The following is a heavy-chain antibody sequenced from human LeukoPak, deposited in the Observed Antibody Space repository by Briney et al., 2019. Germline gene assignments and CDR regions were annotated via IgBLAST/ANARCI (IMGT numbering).Heavy chain of an antibody. J-gene: IGHJ5*02. CDR3: ARESYGDYGFDP. D-gene: IGHD4-17*01. CDR2: IIPIFGTA. V-gene: IGHV1-69*06. CDR1: GGTFSSYA. Sequence: SVKVSCKASGGTFSSYAISWVRQAPGQGLEWMGGIIPIFGTANYAQKFQGRVTITADKSTSTAYMELSSLRSEDTAVYYCARESYGDYGFDPWGQGTLVTVSS.